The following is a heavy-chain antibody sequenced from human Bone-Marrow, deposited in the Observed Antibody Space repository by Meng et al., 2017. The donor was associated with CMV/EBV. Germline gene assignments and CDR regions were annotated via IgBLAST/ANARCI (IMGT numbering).Heavy chain of an antibody. V-gene: IGHV1-2*02. Sequence: ASVKVSCKASGYTFSDYYLHWVRQAPGQGLEWMGWINANRGGTHYAEKFQDRVALTRDKSISTAYMELTSLTSDDTAVYYCARICSSTSCYTGIRTVTLYGMDVWGQGTTVTVSS. CDR2: INANRGGT. CDR3: ARICSSTSCYTGIRTVTLYGMDV. D-gene: IGHD2-2*02. J-gene: IGHJ6*02. CDR1: GYTFSDYY.